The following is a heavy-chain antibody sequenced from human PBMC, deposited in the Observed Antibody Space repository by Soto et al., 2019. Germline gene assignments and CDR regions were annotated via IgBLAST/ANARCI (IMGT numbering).Heavy chain of an antibody. V-gene: IGHV3-23*01. CDR1: GFTFSSYA. CDR3: AKDRVRTTVVTDNWFDP. CDR2: ISGSGGST. Sequence: GGSLRLSCAASGFTFSSYAMSWVRQAPGKGLEWVSAISGSGGSTYYADSVKGRFTISRDNSKNTLYLQMNSLRAEDTAVYYCAKDRVRTTVVTDNWFDPWGQGTLVTVSS. D-gene: IGHD4-17*01. J-gene: IGHJ5*02.